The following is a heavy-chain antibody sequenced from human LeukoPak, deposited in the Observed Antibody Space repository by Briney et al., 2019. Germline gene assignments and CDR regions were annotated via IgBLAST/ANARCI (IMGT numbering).Heavy chain of an antibody. V-gene: IGHV3-48*03. CDR3: ARELAVAGDYDYYYYGMDV. CDR1: GFTFSSYE. CDR2: ISSSGSTI. D-gene: IGHD6-19*01. J-gene: IGHJ6*02. Sequence: PGGSLRLSCAASGFTFSSYEMNWVRQAPGKGLEWVSYISSSGSTIYYADSVKGRFTISRDNAKNSLYLQMNSLRAEDTAVYYCARELAVAGDYDYYYYGMDVWGQGTTVTVSS.